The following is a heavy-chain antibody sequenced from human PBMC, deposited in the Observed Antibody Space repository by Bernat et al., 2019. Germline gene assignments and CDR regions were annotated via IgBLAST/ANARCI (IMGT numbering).Heavy chain of an antibody. Sequence: QVQLVESGGGVVQPGRSLRLSCAASGFTFSSYGMHWVRQAPGKGLEWVAVIWYDGSNKYYADSVKGRFTISRDNSKNTLYLQMNSLRAEDTAVYYCARGGKIVATMTLDYWGQGTLVTVSS. CDR1: GFTFSSYG. D-gene: IGHD5-12*01. J-gene: IGHJ4*02. CDR3: ARGGKIVATMTLDY. CDR2: IWYDGSNK. V-gene: IGHV3-33*01.